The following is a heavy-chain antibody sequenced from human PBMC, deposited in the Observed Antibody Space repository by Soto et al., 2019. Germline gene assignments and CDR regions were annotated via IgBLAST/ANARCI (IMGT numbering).Heavy chain of an antibody. CDR1: GGSISSGDYS. CDR2: IYYSGST. CDR3: ARGRNHYDSSGHYFDY. V-gene: IGHV4-30-4*01. D-gene: IGHD3-22*01. J-gene: IGHJ4*02. Sequence: SETLSLTCTVSGGSISSGDYSWSWIRQPPGKDLEWIGYIYYSGSTYYNPSLKSRITISVDTSKNQFSLKLSSVTAADTAVYFCARGRNHYDSSGHYFDYWGQGTLVTVS.